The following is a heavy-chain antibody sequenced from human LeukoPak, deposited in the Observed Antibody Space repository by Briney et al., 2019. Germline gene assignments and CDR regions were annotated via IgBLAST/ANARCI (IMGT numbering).Heavy chain of an antibody. CDR3: ANLYNTNY. Sequence: PGGSLRLSCTASGFIFSDYYMTWTRQAPGKGLEWISYISSSGSYTNYTDSVKGRFTISRDNAKNSLYLHLNSLRAEDTALYYCANLYNTNYWGQGTLVTVSS. J-gene: IGHJ4*02. CDR2: ISSSGSYT. CDR1: GFIFSDYY. D-gene: IGHD1-14*01. V-gene: IGHV3-11*03.